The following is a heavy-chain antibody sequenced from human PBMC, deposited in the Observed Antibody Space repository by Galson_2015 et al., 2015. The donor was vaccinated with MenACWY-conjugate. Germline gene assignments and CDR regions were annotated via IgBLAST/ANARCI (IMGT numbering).Heavy chain of an antibody. Sequence: SLRLSCAASGFSFSSYWMTWVRQAPGKGLEWVATIRQDEDKEYYVDSVKGRFTISRDNAKNSLFLQMKSLRAEDTAVYYCARARDYVRYYVDVWGKGTTVTVSS. V-gene: IGHV3-7*03. CDR1: GFSFSSYW. J-gene: IGHJ6*03. CDR2: IRQDEDKE. D-gene: IGHD4-17*01. CDR3: ARARDYVRYYVDV.